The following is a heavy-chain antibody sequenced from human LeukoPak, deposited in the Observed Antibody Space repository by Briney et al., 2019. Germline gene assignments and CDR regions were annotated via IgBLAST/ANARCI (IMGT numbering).Heavy chain of an antibody. V-gene: IGHV3-21*01. J-gene: IGHJ4*02. CDR1: GFTFSSYS. CDR3: ARVALDTAMVPPRYYFDY. D-gene: IGHD5-18*01. CDR2: ISSSSSYI. Sequence: GGSLRLSCAASGFTFSSYSMTWVRQAPGKGLEWVSSISSSSSYIYYADSVKGRFTISRDNAKNSLYLQMNSLRAEDTAVYYCARVALDTAMVPPRYYFDYWGQGTLVTVSS.